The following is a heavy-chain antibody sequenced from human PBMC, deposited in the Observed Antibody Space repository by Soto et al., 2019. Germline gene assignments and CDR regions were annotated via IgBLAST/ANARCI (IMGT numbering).Heavy chain of an antibody. D-gene: IGHD6-13*01. CDR3: ARGPGIAAAGRTAYYYGMDV. Sequence: QLQLQQWGAGLLTPSETLSLTCAVYDGSFSSYYWTWVRQPPGKGRGWIGEINDRGSTNYNPSLKSRVTISVDTSKIQFSLTLSSVTAADTAVYYCARGPGIAAAGRTAYYYGMDVWGQGTTVSVS. CDR2: INDRGST. V-gene: IGHV4-34*01. CDR1: DGSFSSYY. J-gene: IGHJ6*02.